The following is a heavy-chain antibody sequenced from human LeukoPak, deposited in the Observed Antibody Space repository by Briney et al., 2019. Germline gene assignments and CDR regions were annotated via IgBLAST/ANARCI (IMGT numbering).Heavy chain of an antibody. CDR3: AREYSGGGWN. CDR2: IDPSGGST. CDR1: GYTFTTYY. V-gene: IGHV1-46*01. Sequence: GASVKLSCKASGYTFTTYYMHWVRQAPGQGLEWMGIIDPSGGSTSYAQECQGRVTMTWDTSTSTVYMELSSLRSEDTAVYYCAREYSGGGWNWGQGTLVTVSS. D-gene: IGHD1-26*01. J-gene: IGHJ4*02.